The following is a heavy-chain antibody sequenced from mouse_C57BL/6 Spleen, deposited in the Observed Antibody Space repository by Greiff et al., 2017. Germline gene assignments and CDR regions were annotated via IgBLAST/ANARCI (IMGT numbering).Heavy chain of an antibody. D-gene: IGHD3-2*02. Sequence: EVKLVESGGGLVKPGGSLKLSCAASGFTFSDYGMHWVRQAPEKGLEWVAYISSGSSTIYYADTVKGRFTISRDNAKNTLFLQMTILRSEDTAMYYCARLAQATYWGQGTLVTVSA. J-gene: IGHJ3*01. CDR2: ISSGSSTI. CDR3: ARLAQATY. CDR1: GFTFSDYG. V-gene: IGHV5-17*01.